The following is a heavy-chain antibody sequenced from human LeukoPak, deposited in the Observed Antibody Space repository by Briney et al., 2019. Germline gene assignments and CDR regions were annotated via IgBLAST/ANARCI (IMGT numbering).Heavy chain of an antibody. V-gene: IGHV4-34*01. Sequence: PSETLSLTCAVYGGSFSGYYWSWIRQPPGKGLEWIGEINHSGSTNYNPSLKSRVTISVDTSKNQFSLKLSSVTAADTAVYYCTVGLYYFDYWGQGTLVTVTS. CDR2: INHSGST. CDR1: GGSFSGYY. D-gene: IGHD3/OR15-3a*01. CDR3: TVGLYYFDY. J-gene: IGHJ4*02.